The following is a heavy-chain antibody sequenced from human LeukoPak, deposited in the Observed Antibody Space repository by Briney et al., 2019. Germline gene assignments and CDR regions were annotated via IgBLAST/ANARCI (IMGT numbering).Heavy chain of an antibody. D-gene: IGHD5-24*01. CDR2: TKSDGSST. J-gene: IGHJ4*02. V-gene: IGHV3-74*01. CDR1: GFTFSTYW. CDR3: ASQRWLQSSFDY. Sequence: GGSLRLSCAASGFTFSTYWVHWVRQAPGKGMVWVSRTKSDGSSTSYADSVKGRFTISRDNAKNTLYLQMNSLRAEDTAVYYCASQRWLQSSFDYWGQGSLVTVSS.